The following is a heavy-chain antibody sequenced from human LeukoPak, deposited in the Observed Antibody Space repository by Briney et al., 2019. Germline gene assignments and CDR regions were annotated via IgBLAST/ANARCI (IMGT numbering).Heavy chain of an antibody. J-gene: IGHJ4*02. CDR1: GGSISSYY. CDR2: IYYSGST. D-gene: IGHD3-9*01. Sequence: SETLSLTCGVSGGSISSYYWSWIRQPPGKGLEWIGYIYYSGSTNYNPSLKSRVTISVDTSKNQFSLKLSSVTAADTAVYYCARGADILTGYYLGRNTYFDYWGQGTLVTVSS. CDR3: ARGADILTGYYLGRNTYFDY. V-gene: IGHV4-59*08.